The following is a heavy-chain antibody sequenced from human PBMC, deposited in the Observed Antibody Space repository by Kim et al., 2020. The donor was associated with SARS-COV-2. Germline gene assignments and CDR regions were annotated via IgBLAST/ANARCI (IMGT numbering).Heavy chain of an antibody. J-gene: IGHJ4*02. CDR2: IYSGSNT. V-gene: IGHV3-53*01. D-gene: IGHD6-13*01. CDR3: ARFPAGNSWYFEY. CDR1: GFTVSSNF. Sequence: GGSLRLSCAASGFTVSSNFMSWVRQAPGKGLEWVSVIYSGSNTYYADSVKGRFTISRDNSKNTLYLRMNSLRAEDTAVYYCARFPAGNSWYFEYWGQGTLVTVSS.